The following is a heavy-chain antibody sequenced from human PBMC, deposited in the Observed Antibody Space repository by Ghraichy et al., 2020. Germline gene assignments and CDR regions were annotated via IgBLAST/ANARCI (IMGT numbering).Heavy chain of an antibody. D-gene: IGHD6-19*01. CDR3: ARVYSSGWMYYFAH. Sequence: ESLNISCAVSGGSISRYYWSWIRQPPGKGLEWIGDIYYNGSTNYNPSLKSRVTISVDTSKNEFSLKLRSVTAADTAVYYCARVYSSGWMYYFAHWGQGTLVTVSS. V-gene: IGHV4-59*01. J-gene: IGHJ4*02. CDR2: IYYNGST. CDR1: GGSISRYY.